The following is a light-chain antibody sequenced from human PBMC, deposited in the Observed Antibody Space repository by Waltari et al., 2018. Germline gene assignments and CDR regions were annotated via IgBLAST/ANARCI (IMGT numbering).Light chain of an antibody. CDR2: DGA. Sequence: IVLTQSPATLSLPPGERATLSCRASQSISSYLAWYQQKPGQAPRLLICDGANRATGIPARFSGSGSKTDFTLTIASLEPEDSAVYYCQQSYNWPRTFGQGTKVEIK. J-gene: IGKJ1*01. V-gene: IGKV3-11*01. CDR3: QQSYNWPRT. CDR1: QSISSY.